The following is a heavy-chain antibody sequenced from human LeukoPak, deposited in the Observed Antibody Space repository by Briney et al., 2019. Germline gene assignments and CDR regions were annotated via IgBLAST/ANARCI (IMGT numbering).Heavy chain of an antibody. V-gene: IGHV3-21*01. CDR1: GFTFSSYS. Sequence: GGSLRLSCAASGFTFSSYSMNWVRQAPGKGLEWVSSISSSSSYIYYADSVKGRFTISRDNAKNSPYLQMNSLRAEDTAVYYCASSLTIRLFDYWGQGTLVTVSS. CDR2: ISSSSSYI. CDR3: ASSLTIRLFDY. J-gene: IGHJ4*02. D-gene: IGHD3-9*01.